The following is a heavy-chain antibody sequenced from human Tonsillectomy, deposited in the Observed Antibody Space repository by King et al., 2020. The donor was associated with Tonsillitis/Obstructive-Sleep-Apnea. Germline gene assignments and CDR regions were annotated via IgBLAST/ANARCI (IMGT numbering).Heavy chain of an antibody. CDR1: GGSIKSYY. D-gene: IGHD4-17*01. Sequence: VQLQESGPGLVKPSETLSLTCTVSGGSIKSYYWNWIRQPPGKTLEWITYIYDSGSTNYNPSLKSRVTISVDTSKSQFSLRLSSVTAADTAVYYCARGRTYGRLLDHWGQGTLVTVSS. CDR2: IYDSGST. CDR3: ARGRTYGRLLDH. J-gene: IGHJ4*02. V-gene: IGHV4-59*01.